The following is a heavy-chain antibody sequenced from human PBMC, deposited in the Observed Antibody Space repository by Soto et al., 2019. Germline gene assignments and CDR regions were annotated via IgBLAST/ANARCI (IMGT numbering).Heavy chain of an antibody. Sequence: SETLSLTCTVSGGSISSGDYYWSWIRQPPGKGLEWIGYIYYSGSTYYNPSLKSRVTVSVDTSKNQFSLKLSSVTAADTAVYYCARVGGPRAYYYYYGMDVSGQVTTVTVS. CDR2: IYYSGST. J-gene: IGHJ6*02. CDR1: GGSISSGDYY. V-gene: IGHV4-30-4*01. CDR3: ARVGGPRAYYYYYGMDV.